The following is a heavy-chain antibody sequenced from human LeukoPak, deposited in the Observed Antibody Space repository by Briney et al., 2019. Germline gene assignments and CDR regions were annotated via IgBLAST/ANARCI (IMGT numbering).Heavy chain of an antibody. V-gene: IGHV1-2*02. D-gene: IGHD6-19*01. CDR2: INPNSGGT. J-gene: IGHJ4*02. CDR3: ARIRGIAVAGSAY. CDR1: GYTLTGYY. Sequence: GASVKVSCKASGYTLTGYYMHWVRQAPGQGLEWMGWINPNSGGTNYAQKFQGRVTMTRDTSISTAYMELSRLRSDDTAVYYCARIRGIAVAGSAYWGQGTLVTVSS.